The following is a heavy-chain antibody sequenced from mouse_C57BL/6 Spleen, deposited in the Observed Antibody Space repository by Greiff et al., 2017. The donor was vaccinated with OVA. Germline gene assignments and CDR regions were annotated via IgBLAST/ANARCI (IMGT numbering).Heavy chain of an antibody. CDR2: IDPSDSYT. V-gene: IGHV1-50*01. J-gene: IGHJ2*01. CDR3: ARGVLDY. Sequence: QVQLQQPGAELVKPGASVKLSCKASGYTFTSYWMQWVKQRPGQGLEWIGEIDPSDSYTNYNQKFKGKATLTVDTSSSTAYMQLSSLTSEDSAVYYCARGVLDYWGQGTTLTVSS. CDR1: GYTFTSYW. D-gene: IGHD2-14*01.